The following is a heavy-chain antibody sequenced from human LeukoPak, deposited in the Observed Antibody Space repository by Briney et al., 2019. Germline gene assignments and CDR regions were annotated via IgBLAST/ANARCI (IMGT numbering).Heavy chain of an antibody. J-gene: IGHJ4*02. CDR1: ANSFTSYW. V-gene: IGHV5-51*01. CDR3: ARGDGATKADY. Sequence: GESLQIFCKGSANSFTSYWIGWVRQMPGKSLVWMGIIYPGDSDTRYSPSFQSQVTISADKSISTAYLQWSSVKASDTAMYYCARGDGATKADYWGQGTLVTVSS. D-gene: IGHD1-26*01. CDR2: IYPGDSDT.